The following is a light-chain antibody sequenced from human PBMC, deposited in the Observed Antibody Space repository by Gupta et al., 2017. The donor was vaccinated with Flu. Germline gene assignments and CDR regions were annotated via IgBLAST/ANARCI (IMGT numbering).Light chain of an antibody. CDR2: DAS. CDR3: QQRTSWLRYI. J-gene: IGKJ2*01. CDR1: QNIITF. Sequence: DIVLTQSPATLSLSPGERATLSCRARQNIITFLAWYQQKPGQAPRLLIYDASRRATGRPARCISSGCGTDVSLSSSSLEPAECVVYYCQQRTSWLRYIFGQGTKLEIK. V-gene: IGKV3-11*01.